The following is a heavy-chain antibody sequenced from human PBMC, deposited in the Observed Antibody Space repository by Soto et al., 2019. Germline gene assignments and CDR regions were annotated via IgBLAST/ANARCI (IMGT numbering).Heavy chain of an antibody. D-gene: IGHD3-10*01. Sequence: EVQLVESGGGLVKPGGSLRLSCAASGFTFTNAGMSWVRQAPGKGLEWVGRIKSITDGGTTDYAAPVKGRFTISRDDSTNTLYLQTDSPKTEDTAVYYCTTGAYYYGSWGQGTLVTVSS. CDR3: TTGAYYYGS. CDR2: IKSITDGGTT. CDR1: GFTFTNAG. V-gene: IGHV3-15*01. J-gene: IGHJ5*02.